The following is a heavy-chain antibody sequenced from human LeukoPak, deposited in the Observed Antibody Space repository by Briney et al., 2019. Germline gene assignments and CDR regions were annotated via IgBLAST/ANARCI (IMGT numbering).Heavy chain of an antibody. V-gene: IGHV7-4-1*02. CDR3: AREGGIAATSTPDY. J-gene: IGHJ4*02. Sequence: ASVKVSCKASGYTFTSYAMNWVRQAPGQGLEWMGCTNTNTGNPTYAQGFTGRFVFSLDTSVSTAYLQISSLKAEDTAVYYCAREGGIAATSTPDYWGQGTLVTVSS. CDR2: TNTNTGNP. D-gene: IGHD6-13*01. CDR1: GYTFTSYA.